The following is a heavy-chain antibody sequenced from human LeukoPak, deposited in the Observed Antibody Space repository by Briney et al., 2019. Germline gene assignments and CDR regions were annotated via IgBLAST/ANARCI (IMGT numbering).Heavy chain of an antibody. J-gene: IGHJ4*02. D-gene: IGHD3-10*01. CDR2: IYYSGST. Sequence: PSETLSLTCTVSGYSISSGYYWGWIRQPPGKGLEWIGYIYYSGSTNYNPSLKSRVTISVDTSKNQFSLKLSSVTAADTAVYYCAREFRYGSGSYFSPYFDYWGQGTLVTVSS. CDR3: AREFRYGSGSYFSPYFDY. CDR1: GYSISSGYY. V-gene: IGHV4-38-2*02.